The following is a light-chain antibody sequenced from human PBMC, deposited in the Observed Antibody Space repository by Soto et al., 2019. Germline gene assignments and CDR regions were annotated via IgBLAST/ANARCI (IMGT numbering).Light chain of an antibody. Sequence: QSALTQPASVSGSPGQSITISCTGTSSDVGSYNLVSGYQQHPGKAPKLMIYEGSKRPSWVSNRFSGSKSGNTASLTISGLQAEDEADYYCCSYAGRWVFGGGTKLTVL. CDR3: CSYAGRWV. CDR2: EGS. CDR1: SSDVGSYNL. V-gene: IGLV2-23*01. J-gene: IGLJ2*01.